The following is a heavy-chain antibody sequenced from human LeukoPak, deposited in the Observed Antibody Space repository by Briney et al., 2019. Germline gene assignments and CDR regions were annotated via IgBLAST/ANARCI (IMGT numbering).Heavy chain of an antibody. CDR2: ISGSGSTT. CDR1: GFSFSSYA. D-gene: IGHD2-15*01. Sequence: GGSLRLSCAASGFSFSSYAMTWVRQAPGKGLEWVSTISGSGSTTYYADSVKGRLTISRDNSKNTLYLQMNSLRAEDTAVYYCARPGGYCSGGSCYQGYYYHGMDVWGQGTTVTVSS. V-gene: IGHV3-23*01. CDR3: ARPGGYCSGGSCYQGYYYHGMDV. J-gene: IGHJ6*02.